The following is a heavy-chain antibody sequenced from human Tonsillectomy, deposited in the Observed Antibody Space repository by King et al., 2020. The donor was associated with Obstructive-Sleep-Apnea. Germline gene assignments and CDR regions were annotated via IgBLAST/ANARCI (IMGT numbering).Heavy chain of an antibody. CDR3: ARRRCNSTSCFFDY. CDR2: IDPIDSYT. D-gene: IGHD2-2*01. Sequence: VQLVKSGAEVKKPGESLRISCKGSGYSFTNYFIIWVRQMPGKGLEWMGRIDPIDSYTYYSPSFQGHVTISADKSISTAHLQWSSLKASDTAMYYCARRRCNSTSCFFDYWGQGTLVTVSS. V-gene: IGHV5-10-1*01. J-gene: IGHJ4*02. CDR1: GYSFTNYF.